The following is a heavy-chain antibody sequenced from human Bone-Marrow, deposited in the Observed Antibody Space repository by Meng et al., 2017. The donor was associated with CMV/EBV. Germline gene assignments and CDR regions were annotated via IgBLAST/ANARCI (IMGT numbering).Heavy chain of an antibody. D-gene: IGHD3-16*01. CDR2: FDPEDGET. J-gene: IGHJ4*02. CDR1: GYTLTELS. V-gene: IGHV1-24*01. CDR3: ATNAARWGFDY. Sequence: SFKVSGYTLTELSMRWVRQAPGKGLEWMGGFDPEDGETIYAQKFQGRVTMTEDTSTDTAYMELSSLRSEDTAVYYCATNAARWGFDYWGQGTLVTVSS.